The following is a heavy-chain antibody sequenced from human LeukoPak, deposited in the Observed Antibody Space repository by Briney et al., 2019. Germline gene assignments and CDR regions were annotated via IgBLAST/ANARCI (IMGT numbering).Heavy chain of an antibody. CDR1: GGSFSGYY. V-gene: IGHV4-34*01. Sequence: PSETLSLTCAVSGGSFSGYYWSWIRQPPGKGLEWIGEINHSGSTNYNPSLKSRVTISVDTSKNQFSLKLSSVTAADTAVYYCERIVYGSSGWTDYWGQGTLVTVSS. CDR3: ERIVYGSSGWTDY. CDR2: INHSGST. J-gene: IGHJ4*02. D-gene: IGHD6-19*01.